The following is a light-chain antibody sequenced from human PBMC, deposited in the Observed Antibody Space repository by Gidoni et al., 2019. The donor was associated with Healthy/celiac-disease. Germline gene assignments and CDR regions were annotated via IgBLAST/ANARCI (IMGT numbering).Light chain of an antibody. CDR3: MQALQTPLT. J-gene: IGKJ4*01. V-gene: IGKV2-28*01. Sequence: DLVMTPSPLPLPITPGETPSISCRSSQSLLHINGYNYLDWYLQKPAQSPQLLIYLGSNRASGVPDRFSGSGSGTDFTLIISRVEAEDVGVYYCMQALQTPLTFGGGTKVEIK. CDR2: LGS. CDR1: QSLLHINGYNY.